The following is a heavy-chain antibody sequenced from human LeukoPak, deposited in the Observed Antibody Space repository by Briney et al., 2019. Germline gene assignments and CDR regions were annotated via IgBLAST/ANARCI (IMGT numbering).Heavy chain of an antibody. D-gene: IGHD5-18*01. V-gene: IGHV4-39*01. CDR1: GCSISSSSYY. Sequence: PSETLSLTCTVSGCSISSSSYYWGWIRQPPGKGLEWIGSIYYSGSTYYNPSLKSRVTISVDTSKNQFSLKLSSVTAADTPVYYCARQRTTDTANDYWGQGTLVTVSS. CDR2: IYYSGST. CDR3: ARQRTTDTANDY. J-gene: IGHJ4*02.